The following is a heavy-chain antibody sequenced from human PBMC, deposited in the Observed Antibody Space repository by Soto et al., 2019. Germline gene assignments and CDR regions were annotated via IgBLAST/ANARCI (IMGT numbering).Heavy chain of an antibody. CDR1: GCSISSSY. CDR2: IYYSGST. CDR3: TRVWGHCSGGSCYVNAFDI. J-gene: IGHJ3*02. D-gene: IGHD2-15*01. V-gene: IGHV4-59*01. Sequence: XETLCLTCTVAGCSISSSYWSWIRKPPGKGLEWIGYIYYSGSTNYNPSLKSRVTISVDTSKNQFSLKLSSVTAADTAVYYCTRVWGHCSGGSCYVNAFDIWGQGPMVTVSS.